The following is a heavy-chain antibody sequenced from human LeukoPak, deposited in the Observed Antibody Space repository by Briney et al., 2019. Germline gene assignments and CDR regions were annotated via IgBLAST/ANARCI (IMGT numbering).Heavy chain of an antibody. Sequence: GGSLRLSCAASGFTFSGYALSWVRQAPGKGLEWVSTISGSGDSTYYADSVKGRFTISRDNSKNTLYLQMNSLRAEDTAVYYCAKANSSSPPHFDYWGQGTLVTVSS. D-gene: IGHD6-6*01. J-gene: IGHJ4*02. CDR1: GFTFSGYA. V-gene: IGHV3-23*01. CDR3: AKANSSSPPHFDY. CDR2: ISGSGDST.